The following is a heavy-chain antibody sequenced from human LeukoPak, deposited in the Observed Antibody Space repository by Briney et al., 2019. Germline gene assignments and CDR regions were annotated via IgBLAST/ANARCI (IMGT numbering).Heavy chain of an antibody. CDR3: ARGPPRLNWIDP. CDR1: GYTFTSYA. CDR2: INAGNGNT. Sequence: ASVKVSCKASGYTFTSYAIHWVRQAPGQRLEWMGWINAGNGNTKYSQKFQGRVTITRDTSAGTAYMELSSLRSEDTAVYYCARGPPRLNWIDPWGQGTLVTVSS. J-gene: IGHJ5*02. D-gene: IGHD6-25*01. V-gene: IGHV1-3*01.